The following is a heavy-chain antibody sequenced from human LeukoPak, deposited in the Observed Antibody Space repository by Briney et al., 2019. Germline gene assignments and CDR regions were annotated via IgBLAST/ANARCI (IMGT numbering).Heavy chain of an antibody. D-gene: IGHD3-16*01. CDR3: ARWGSITTARFDY. J-gene: IGHJ4*02. CDR2: IYYSGST. V-gene: IGHV4-59*01. CDR1: GGSISSYY. Sequence: SETLSLTCTVSGGSISSYYWSWIRQPPGKGREWIGYIYYSGSTNYNPSLKSRVTISVDTSKNQFSLELSSVTAADTAVYYCARWGSITTARFDYWGQGTLVTVSS.